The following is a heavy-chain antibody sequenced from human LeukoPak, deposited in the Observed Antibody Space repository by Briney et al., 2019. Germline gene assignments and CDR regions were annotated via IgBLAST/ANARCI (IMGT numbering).Heavy chain of an antibody. Sequence: KASETLSLTCTVSGYYISSNCWSWIRQTPRKGLEWIGYVCYGESTDYNPSLKSRVTISRDTSKNLFSLKLTSVTAADTAVYYCARDGRAGSLFAYWGQGTLVTVSS. CDR3: ARDGRAGSLFAY. D-gene: IGHD6-19*01. V-gene: IGHV4-59*01. J-gene: IGHJ4*02. CDR2: VCYGEST. CDR1: GYYISSNC.